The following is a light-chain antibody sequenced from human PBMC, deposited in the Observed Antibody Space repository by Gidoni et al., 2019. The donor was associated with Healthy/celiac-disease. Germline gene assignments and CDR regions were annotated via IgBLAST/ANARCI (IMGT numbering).Light chain of an antibody. Sequence: DIQMTQSPSSLSASVGDRVTITCRASQSISNYLNWYQQKPGRAPKLLIFVASSLQSGVPSRFSGSGSGTDFTLTISSLQPEDFATYYCQQSYRTPPNTFXQXTKLEIK. CDR2: VAS. CDR3: QQSYRTPPNT. V-gene: IGKV1-39*01. J-gene: IGKJ2*01. CDR1: QSISNY.